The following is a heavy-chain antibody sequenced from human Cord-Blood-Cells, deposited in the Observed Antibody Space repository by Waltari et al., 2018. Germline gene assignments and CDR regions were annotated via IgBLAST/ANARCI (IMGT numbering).Heavy chain of an antibody. D-gene: IGHD4-17*01. J-gene: IGHJ4*02. CDR1: GFTFDAYA. CDR2: ISWNSGSI. CDR3: AKGYGDYYFDY. V-gene: IGHV3-9*01. Sequence: EVQLVESGGGLVQPGRSLRLSCAASGFTFDAYAMHWVRQAPGKGLEWVSGISWNSGSIGYADSVKGRFTISRDNAKNSLYLQMNSLRAEDTALYYCAKGYGDYYFDYWGQGTLVTVSS.